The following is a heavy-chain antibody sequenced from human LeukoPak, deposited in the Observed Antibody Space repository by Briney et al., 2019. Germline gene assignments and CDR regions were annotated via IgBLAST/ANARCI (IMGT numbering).Heavy chain of an antibody. V-gene: IGHV3-30*01. J-gene: IGHJ4*02. Sequence: PGRSLRLSCAASGFTFSDFGMNWVRQAPGKGLEWVASISNGGTEFYADSVKGRFAISRDTSTNTLSLQMNSLRAGDTAVYFCARRTGDTRFCSRFSCFLPDYWGQGTLVTVSS. CDR2: ISNGGTE. D-gene: IGHD2-2*01. CDR3: ARRTGDTRFCSRFSCFLPDY. CDR1: GFTFSDFG.